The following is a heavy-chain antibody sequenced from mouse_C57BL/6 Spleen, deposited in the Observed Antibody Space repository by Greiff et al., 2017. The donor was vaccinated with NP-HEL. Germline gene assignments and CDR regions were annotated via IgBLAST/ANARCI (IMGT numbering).Heavy chain of an antibody. Sequence: EVQLVESGGGLVQPGGSLSLSCAASGFTFTDYYMSWVRQPPGKALEWLGFIRNKANGYTTEHSASVKGRFTNSRDNSQSILYLKMNALRAEDSATYYCARSGYYAMDYWGQGTSVTVSS. CDR2: IRNKANGYTT. J-gene: IGHJ4*01. V-gene: IGHV7-3*01. CDR1: GFTFTDYY. CDR3: ARSGYYAMDY.